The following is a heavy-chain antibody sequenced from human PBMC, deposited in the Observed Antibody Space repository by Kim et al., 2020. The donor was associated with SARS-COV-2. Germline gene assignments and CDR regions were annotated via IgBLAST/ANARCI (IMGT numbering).Heavy chain of an antibody. D-gene: IGHD3-22*01. V-gene: IGHV1-2*02. CDR1: GYTFTGYY. CDR3: ARAYYYDSSGYS. Sequence: ASVKVFCKASGYTFTGYYMHWVLQAPGQGLEWMGWINPNSGGTNYAQKFQGRVTMTRDTSISTAYMELSRLRSDDTAVYYCARAYYYDSSGYSWGQGTLVTVSS. J-gene: IGHJ4*02. CDR2: INPNSGGT.